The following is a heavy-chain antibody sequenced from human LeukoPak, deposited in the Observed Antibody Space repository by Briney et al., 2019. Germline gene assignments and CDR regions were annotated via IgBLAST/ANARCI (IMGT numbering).Heavy chain of an antibody. J-gene: IGHJ4*02. V-gene: IGHV3-23*01. D-gene: IGHD6-6*01. CDR2: ISGSGTST. Sequence: GGSLRLSCAASGFTFSSSALSWVRQAPGKGLEWVSTISGSGTSTYYADSVKGRFTISRDNSKKTLYLQMNSLRVEDTAVYFCASSTLSVTARSFDYWGQGTLVTVSS. CDR1: GFTFSSSA. CDR3: ASSTLSVTARSFDY.